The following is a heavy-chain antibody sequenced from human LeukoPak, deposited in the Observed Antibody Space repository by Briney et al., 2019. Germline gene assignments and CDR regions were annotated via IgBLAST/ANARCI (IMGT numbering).Heavy chain of an antibody. D-gene: IGHD2-15*01. CDR3: AKDTGVVVALDS. Sequence: GGSLRLSCAASGFTFSSYEMNWVRQAPGKGLEWVSIVGGGGDNTFYADSVKGRFIISRDNSKNTLYLQMNSLRVEDTAVYYCAKDTGVVVALDSWGQGTQVTVSS. CDR1: GFTFSSYE. V-gene: IGHV3-23*01. J-gene: IGHJ4*02. CDR2: VGGGGDNT.